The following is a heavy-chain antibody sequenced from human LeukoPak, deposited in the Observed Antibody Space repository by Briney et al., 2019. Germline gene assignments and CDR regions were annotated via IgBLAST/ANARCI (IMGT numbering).Heavy chain of an antibody. J-gene: IGHJ5*02. V-gene: IGHV3-53*01. CDR3: VRGRRWFDP. Sequence: GGSLRLSCAATYFTVSDNYMNWVRQAPGKGLEWVAVIHSNGTAYYADSVRGRFTNSRDNSKNSLYFQMNGLRAEDTAVYYCVRGRRWFDPWGQGTLVIVSS. CDR2: IHSNGTA. CDR1: YFTVSDNY.